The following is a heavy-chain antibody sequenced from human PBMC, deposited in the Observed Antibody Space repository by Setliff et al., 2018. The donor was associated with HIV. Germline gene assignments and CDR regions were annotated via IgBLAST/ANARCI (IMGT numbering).Heavy chain of an antibody. V-gene: IGHV3-23*01. Sequence: SVKVSCAASGFTFSSNAMSWVRQAPGKGLEWVSAISGSGGSTYYADSVKGRFTISRDNSKNTLYLQMNSLRAEDTAVYYCAKGTGITMVRGGRQYYFDYWGQGTLVTVSS. D-gene: IGHD3-10*01. J-gene: IGHJ4*02. CDR3: AKGTGITMVRGGRQYYFDY. CDR1: GFTFSSNA. CDR2: ISGSGGST.